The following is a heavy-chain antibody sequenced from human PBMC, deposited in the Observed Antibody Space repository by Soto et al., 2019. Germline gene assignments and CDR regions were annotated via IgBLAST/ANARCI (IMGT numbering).Heavy chain of an antibody. CDR1: GDSSSSYY. CDR2: IYYSGST. V-gene: IGHV4-59*01. J-gene: IGHJ6*03. Sequence: SETLSLTCTVSGDSSSSYYWSWIRQPPGKGLECIGYIYYSGSTNYNPSLKSRVTISVDTSKNQFSLKLSSVTAADTAVYYCARAKCSGGSCYSGYYYYYMNVWGKGTTVTVSS. D-gene: IGHD2-15*01. CDR3: ARAKCSGGSCYSGYYYYYMNV.